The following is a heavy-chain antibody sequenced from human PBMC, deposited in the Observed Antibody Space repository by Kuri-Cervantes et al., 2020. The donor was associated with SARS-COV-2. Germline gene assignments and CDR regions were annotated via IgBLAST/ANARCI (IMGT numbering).Heavy chain of an antibody. D-gene: IGHD3-10*01. Sequence: SETLSLTCTVSGYSINSGHYWGWIRQPPGKGLEWIGYMYYSERTNYNPSFKSRVTISVDTSKNHFSLKLSSVTAADTAVYYCARGGGSGSYYNGARSGYWGQGTLVTVSS. CDR1: GYSINSGHY. J-gene: IGHJ4*02. CDR2: MYYSERT. V-gene: IGHV4-38-2*02. CDR3: ARGGGSGSYYNGARSGY.